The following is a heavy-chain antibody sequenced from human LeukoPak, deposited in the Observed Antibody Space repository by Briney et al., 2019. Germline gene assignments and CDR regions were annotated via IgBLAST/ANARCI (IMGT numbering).Heavy chain of an antibody. V-gene: IGHV3-23*01. Sequence: GGSLRLSCAASGFTFSSYGMSWVRQAPGKGLEWVSAISDSGGSTYYADSVKGRFTISRDNSKNTLYLQMNSLRAEDTAVYYCARDSTSSWETAFDVWGQGTMVTVSS. CDR1: GFTFSSYG. CDR2: ISDSGGST. J-gene: IGHJ3*01. CDR3: ARDSTSSWETAFDV. D-gene: IGHD1-26*01.